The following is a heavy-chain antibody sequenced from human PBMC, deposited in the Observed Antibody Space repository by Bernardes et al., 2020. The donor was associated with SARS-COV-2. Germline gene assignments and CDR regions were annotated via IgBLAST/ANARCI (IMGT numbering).Heavy chain of an antibody. D-gene: IGHD3-10*01. V-gene: IGHV1-18*01. Sequence: ASVKVSCKASGYTFTSYGISWVRQAPGQGLEWMGWISAYNGNTNYAQKLQGRVTMTTDTSTSTAYMELRSLRSDDTAVYYCARDRGVSRPGSGSYGFRWGQGTLVTVSS. CDR2: ISAYNGNT. J-gene: IGHJ4*02. CDR1: GYTFTSYG. CDR3: ARDRGVSRPGSGSYGFR.